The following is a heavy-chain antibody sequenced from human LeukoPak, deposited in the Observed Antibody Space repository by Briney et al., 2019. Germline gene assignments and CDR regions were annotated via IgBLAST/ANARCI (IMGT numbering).Heavy chain of an antibody. V-gene: IGHV4-39*01. J-gene: IGHJ4*02. Sequence: SETLCLTCTVSGGSISSTSYYWGWIRQPPGKGLEWIGSIYCSGSTYYNPSLKSRVTISVDTSKNQFSLKLSSVTAADTAVYYCARLLYDDYWGQGTLVTVSS. CDR3: ARLLYDDY. CDR1: GGSISSTSYY. CDR2: IYCSGST. D-gene: IGHD5-12*01.